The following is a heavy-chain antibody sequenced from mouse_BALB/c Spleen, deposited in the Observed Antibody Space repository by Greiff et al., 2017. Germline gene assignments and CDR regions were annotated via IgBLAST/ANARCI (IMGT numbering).Heavy chain of an antibody. CDR2: ISYSGST. CDR1: GYSITSDYA. CDR3: ARNDYGFAY. V-gene: IGHV3-2*02. Sequence: VQLQQSGPGLVKPSQSLSLTCTVTGYSITSDYAWNWIQQFPGNKLEWMGYISYSGSTSYNPSLKSRISITRDTSKNQFFLQLNSVTTEDTATYYCARNDYGFAYWGQGTLVTVSA. J-gene: IGHJ3*01. D-gene: IGHD2-4*01.